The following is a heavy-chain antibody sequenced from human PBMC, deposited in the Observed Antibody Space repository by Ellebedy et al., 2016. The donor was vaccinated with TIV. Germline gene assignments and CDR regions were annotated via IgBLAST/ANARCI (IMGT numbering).Heavy chain of an antibody. CDR2: IYYSGST. V-gene: IGHV4-39*07. CDR1: GGSISSSGYY. J-gene: IGHJ3*01. Sequence: SETLSLTCSVSGGSISSSGYYWDWIRQPPGKGLEWIGSIYYSGSTHYNPSLKSRVTISIDTSRNKFSLKLSSVTAADTAVYYCARGRSFEAFDVWGQGTMVTVSS. CDR3: ARGRSFEAFDV.